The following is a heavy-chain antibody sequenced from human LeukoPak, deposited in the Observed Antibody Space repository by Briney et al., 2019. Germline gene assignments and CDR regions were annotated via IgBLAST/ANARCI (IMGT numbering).Heavy chain of an antibody. CDR3: AKDLAFGVRNWFDP. CDR1: GFTFRNYG. D-gene: IGHD3-16*01. Sequence: GGSLRLSCAASGFTFRNYGMHWVRQAPDKGLEWVAVISYDGSNKNYADSVKGRFTISRDNSNNTLYLQMNSLRAEDTAVYYCAKDLAFGVRNWFDPWGQGTLVTVSS. CDR2: ISYDGSNK. J-gene: IGHJ5*02. V-gene: IGHV3-30*18.